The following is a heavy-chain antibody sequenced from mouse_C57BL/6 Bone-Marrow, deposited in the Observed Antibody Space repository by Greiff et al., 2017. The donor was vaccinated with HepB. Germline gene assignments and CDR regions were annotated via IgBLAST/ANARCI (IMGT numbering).Heavy chain of an antibody. CDR1: GYTFTGYW. Sequence: VKLMESGAELMKPGASVKLSCKATGYTFTGYWIEWVKQRPGHGLEWIGEILPGSGSTNYNEKFKGKATFTADTSSNTAYMQLSSMTPEDSAIYYCASQGGSFNWAWFAYWGQGTLVTVSA. V-gene: IGHV1-9*01. J-gene: IGHJ3*01. D-gene: IGHD4-1*02. CDR2: ILPGSGST. CDR3: ASQGGSFNWAWFAY.